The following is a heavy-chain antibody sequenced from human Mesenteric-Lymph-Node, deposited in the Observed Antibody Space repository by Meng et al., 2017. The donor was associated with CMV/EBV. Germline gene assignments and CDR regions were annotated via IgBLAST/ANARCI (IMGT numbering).Heavy chain of an antibody. J-gene: IGHJ3*02. Sequence: GESLKISCAASVFTFSSYEMNWVRQAPGQGLEWVSYISSSRSTIYYADSVKGRFTISRDNAKNSLYLQMNSLRAEDTSVHYCARDARTDTDFWSGYSYAFDIWGQGTMVTVSS. CDR1: VFTFSSYE. D-gene: IGHD3-3*01. CDR3: ARDARTDTDFWSGYSYAFDI. V-gene: IGHV3-48*03. CDR2: ISSSRSTI.